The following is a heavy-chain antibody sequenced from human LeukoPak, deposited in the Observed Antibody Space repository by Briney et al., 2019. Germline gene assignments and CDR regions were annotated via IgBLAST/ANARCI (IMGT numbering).Heavy chain of an antibody. CDR3: ARPVAGVYYFDY. Sequence: SQSLSLACTVSAGSISSSCSGWGWLREPPGKGLEGIGSIYYAGSTYYNPSLKSRVTISVDTSKNQFSLKLSSVTAADTAVYYCARPVAGVYYFDYWGQGTLVTVSS. CDR1: AGSISSSCSG. CDR2: IYYAGST. J-gene: IGHJ4*02. V-gene: IGHV4-39*01. D-gene: IGHD6-19*01.